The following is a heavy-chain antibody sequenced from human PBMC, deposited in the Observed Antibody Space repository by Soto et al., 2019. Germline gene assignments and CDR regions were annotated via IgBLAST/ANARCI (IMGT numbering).Heavy chain of an antibody. V-gene: IGHV3-74*01. Sequence: GGSRWLACAACGFSFSSYWMHCVRQAPGKGLVWVSRINSDGSSTSYADSVKGRFTISRDNAKNTLYLQMNSLRAEDTAVYYCAVAVAGPTAIGYWGQGTLVTVSS. D-gene: IGHD6-19*01. CDR3: AVAVAGPTAIGY. CDR1: GFSFSSYW. J-gene: IGHJ4*02. CDR2: INSDGSST.